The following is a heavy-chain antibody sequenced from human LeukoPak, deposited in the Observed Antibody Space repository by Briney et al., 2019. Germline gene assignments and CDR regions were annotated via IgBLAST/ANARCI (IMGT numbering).Heavy chain of an antibody. CDR2: INHSGST. J-gene: IGHJ5*02. D-gene: IGHD3-16*01. Sequence: SETLSLTCTVSGGSISSYYWSWIRQPAGKGLEWIGEINHSGSTNYNPSLKSRVTISVDTSKNQFSLKLSSVTAADTAVYYCAQRGDSSFNWFDPWGQGTLVTVSS. CDR3: AQRGDSSFNWFDP. CDR1: GGSISSYY. V-gene: IGHV4-34*01.